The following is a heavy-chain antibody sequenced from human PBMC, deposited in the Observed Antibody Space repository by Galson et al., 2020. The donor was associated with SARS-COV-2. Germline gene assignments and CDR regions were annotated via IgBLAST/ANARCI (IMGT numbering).Heavy chain of an antibody. CDR2: IYYSGST. CDR1: GGSISSYY. D-gene: IGHD5-12*01. V-gene: IGHV4-59*01. Sequence: SETLSLTCTVSGGSISSYYWSWIRQPPGKGLEWIGYIYYSGSTNYNPSLKSRVTISVDTSKNQFSLKLSSVTAADTAVYYCASQDGYTPRDAFDIWGQGTMVTVSS. J-gene: IGHJ3*02. CDR3: ASQDGYTPRDAFDI.